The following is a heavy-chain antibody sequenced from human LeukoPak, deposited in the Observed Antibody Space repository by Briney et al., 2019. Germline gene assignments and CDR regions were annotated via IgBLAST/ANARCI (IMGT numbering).Heavy chain of an antibody. D-gene: IGHD2-15*01. CDR2: KWYDGSNE. Sequence: TGRSLRLSCAASGFTFSSYAMHWVRQAPGKGLEWVAVKWYDGSNEYYADSVKARFTISRDNSKNTLYLQMNSLRAEDTAVYYCAREGYSPLSWFDPWGQGTLVTVSS. J-gene: IGHJ5*02. CDR3: AREGYSPLSWFDP. CDR1: GFTFSSYA. V-gene: IGHV3-33*01.